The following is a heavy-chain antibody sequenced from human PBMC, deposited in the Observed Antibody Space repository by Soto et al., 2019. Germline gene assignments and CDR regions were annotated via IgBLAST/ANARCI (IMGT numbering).Heavy chain of an antibody. CDR2: IYYSGST. Sequence: PSDTLSLTCTVSGGSISSGGYYWSWIRQHPGKGLEWIGYIYYSGSTYYNPSLKSRVTISVDTSKNQFSLKLSSVTAADTAVYYCAREGEGSRRVYGMDVWGQGTTVTVSS. CDR3: AREGEGSRRVYGMDV. CDR1: GGSISSGGYY. J-gene: IGHJ6*02. V-gene: IGHV4-31*03. D-gene: IGHD3-10*01.